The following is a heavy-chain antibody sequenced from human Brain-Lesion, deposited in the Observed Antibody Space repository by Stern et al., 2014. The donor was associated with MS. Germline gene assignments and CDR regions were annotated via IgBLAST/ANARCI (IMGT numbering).Heavy chain of an antibody. Sequence: QVQLVQSGPGLVKPSQTLSLSCTVSGGSISSGGYYWSWIRQPAGKGLEWIGRIFNSGSTSYNPSLKGGATISITTSKTQFSLGLTSMTAADTAVYYCARGRVVPGFQYYATDVWGQGTTVIVSS. D-gene: IGHD2-2*01. CDR2: IFNSGST. J-gene: IGHJ6*02. CDR1: GGSISSGGYY. CDR3: ARGRVVPGFQYYATDV. V-gene: IGHV4-61*02.